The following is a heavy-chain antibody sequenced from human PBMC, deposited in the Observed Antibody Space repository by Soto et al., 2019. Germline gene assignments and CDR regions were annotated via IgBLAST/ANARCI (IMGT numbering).Heavy chain of an antibody. D-gene: IGHD3-22*01. CDR1: GYTFTSYA. V-gene: IGHV1-3*01. CDR3: ARDRAMIVVTNWFDP. CDR2: INAGNGNT. Sequence: GASVKVSCKASGYTFTSYAMHWVRQAPGQRLEWMGWINAGNGNTKYSQKFQGRVTITRDTSASTAYMELSSLRSEDTAVYYCARDRAMIVVTNWFDPWGQGTLVTVSS. J-gene: IGHJ5*02.